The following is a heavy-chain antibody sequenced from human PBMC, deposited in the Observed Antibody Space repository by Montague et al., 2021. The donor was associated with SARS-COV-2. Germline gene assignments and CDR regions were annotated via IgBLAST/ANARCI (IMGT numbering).Heavy chain of an antibody. CDR2: XDWDDDK. J-gene: IGHJ5*02. CDR1: GFSLSTSGIC. CDR3: ARILVAAAGSPFDP. D-gene: IGHD6-13*01. V-gene: IGHV2-70*11. Sequence: PALVKPTQTLTLTCTFSGFSLSTSGICVSWIRQPPGKALEWLARXDWDDDKYYSTSLKTRLTISKDTSKNQVVLTMTNMDPVDTATYYCARILVAAAGSPFDPWGQGTLVTVSS.